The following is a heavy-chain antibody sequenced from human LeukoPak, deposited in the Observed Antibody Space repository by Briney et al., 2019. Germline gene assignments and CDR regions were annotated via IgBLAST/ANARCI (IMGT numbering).Heavy chain of an antibody. CDR1: GFTFSSYA. CDR3: AKGDGYNYNYFDF. J-gene: IGHJ4*02. CDR2: ISGSGGFT. Sequence: GGSLRLSCAASGFTFSSYAMSWVREAPGKGLGWVSAISGSGGFTYYADSVKGRFTISRDNSKNTLYLQMNSLRAEDTAVYYCAKGDGYNYNYFDFWGQGTQVTVSS. V-gene: IGHV3-23*01. D-gene: IGHD5-24*01.